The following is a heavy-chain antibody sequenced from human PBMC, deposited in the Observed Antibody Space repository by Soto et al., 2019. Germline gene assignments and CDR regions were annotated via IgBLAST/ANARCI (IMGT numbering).Heavy chain of an antibody. CDR2: ISGSGGST. CDR1: GFTFSSYA. Sequence: PGGSLRLSCAASGFTFSSYAMSWVRQAPGKGLEWVSAISGSGGSTYYADSVKGRFTISRDNSKNTLYLQMNSLRAEDTAVYYCAKAPGPRPSEYYYYMDVWGKGTTVTVSS. V-gene: IGHV3-23*01. J-gene: IGHJ6*03. CDR3: AKAPGPRPSEYYYYMDV.